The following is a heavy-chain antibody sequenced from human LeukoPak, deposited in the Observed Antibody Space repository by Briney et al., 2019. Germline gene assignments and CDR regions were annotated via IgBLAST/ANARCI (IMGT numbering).Heavy chain of an antibody. CDR1: GFTFDDYA. D-gene: IGHD5-18*01. CDR2: ISGSGGST. CDR3: AKEVTGYSYGYDAFDI. V-gene: IGHV3-23*01. J-gene: IGHJ3*02. Sequence: GGSLRLSCAASGFTFDDYAMHWVRQAPGKGLEWVSAISGSGGSTYYADSVKGRFTISRDNSKNTLYLQMNSLRAEDTAVYYCAKEVTGYSYGYDAFDIWGQGTMVTVSS.